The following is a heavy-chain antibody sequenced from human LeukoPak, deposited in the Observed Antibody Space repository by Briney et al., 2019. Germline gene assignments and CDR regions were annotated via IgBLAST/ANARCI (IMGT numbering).Heavy chain of an antibody. J-gene: IGHJ6*02. V-gene: IGHV4-30-2*01. CDR3: ARDKIGYSSGWYDDVAYGMDV. Sequence: SQTLSLTCTVSGGSISSGGYYWSWIRQPPGKGLEWIGYIYHSGSTYYNPSLKSRVTTSVDRSKNQFSLKLSSVTAADTAVYYCARDKIGYSSGWYDDVAYGMDVWGQGTTVTVSS. CDR2: IYHSGST. CDR1: GGSISSGGYY. D-gene: IGHD6-19*01.